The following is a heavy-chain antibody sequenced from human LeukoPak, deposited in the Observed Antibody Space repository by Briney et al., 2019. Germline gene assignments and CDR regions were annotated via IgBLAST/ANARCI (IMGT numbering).Heavy chain of an antibody. V-gene: IGHV3-53*01. Sequence: GGSLRLYCTVSGFTVSSNSMSWVRQAPGKGLEWVSFIYSDNTHYSDSVKGRFTISRDNSKNTLYLQMNSLRAEDTAVYYCARRAGAYSHPYDYWGQGTLVTVSS. CDR3: ARRAGAYSHPYDY. CDR1: GFTVSSNS. D-gene: IGHD4/OR15-4a*01. CDR2: IYSDNT. J-gene: IGHJ4*02.